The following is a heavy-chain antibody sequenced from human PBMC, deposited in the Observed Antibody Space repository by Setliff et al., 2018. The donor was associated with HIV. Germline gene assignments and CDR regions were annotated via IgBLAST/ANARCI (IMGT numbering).Heavy chain of an antibody. CDR1: GFSFSNYW. CDR3: VRKAEVGTTTHFDY. V-gene: IGHV3-7*01. D-gene: IGHD1-26*01. Sequence: GGSLRLSCAASGFSFSNYWMNWVRQVPGKGLEWVANINQDGSEKKYVDSMKGRLTISRGNAKNSLYLQMNSLRAEDTAVYYCVRKAEVGTTTHFDYWGQGTLVTVS. CDR2: INQDGSEK. J-gene: IGHJ4*02.